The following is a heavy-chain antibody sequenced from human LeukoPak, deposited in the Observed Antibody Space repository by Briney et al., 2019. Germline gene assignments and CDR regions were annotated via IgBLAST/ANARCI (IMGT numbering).Heavy chain of an antibody. CDR2: IIPIFGTA. D-gene: IGHD3-9*01. V-gene: IGHV1-69*13. J-gene: IGHJ6*02. CDR3: ARTDLTGYRLDV. CDR1: GGTFSSYA. Sequence: ASVNVSFKASGGTFSSYAISWVRQAPGQGLEWMGGIIPIFGTANYAQKFQGRVRITADESTSTAYMELSSLRSEDTAVYYCARTDLTGYRLDVWGQGTTVTVSS.